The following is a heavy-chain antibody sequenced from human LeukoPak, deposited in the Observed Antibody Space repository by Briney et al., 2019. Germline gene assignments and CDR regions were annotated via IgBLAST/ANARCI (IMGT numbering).Heavy chain of an antibody. D-gene: IGHD3-3*01. V-gene: IGHV3-11*04. J-gene: IGHJ4*02. CDR2: ISRSGSTK. Sequence: GGSLRLSCAASGFTFSDYNMRWIRQAPGKGLKWVSSISRSGSTKYYADSVKGRFTISRDNAKNSLYLQMNSLRAEDTAVYYCAREDYDFWSGYYHPLMFDYWGQGTLVTVSS. CDR1: GFTFSDYN. CDR3: AREDYDFWSGYYHPLMFDY.